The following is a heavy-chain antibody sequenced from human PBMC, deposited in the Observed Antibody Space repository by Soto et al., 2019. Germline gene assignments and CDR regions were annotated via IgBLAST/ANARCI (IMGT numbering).Heavy chain of an antibody. J-gene: IGHJ6*03. D-gene: IGHD6-13*01. Sequence: TSETLSLTRTVSGGSISSGGYYWSWIRQHPGKGLEWIGYIYYSGSTYYNPSLKSRVTISVDTSKNQFSLKLSSVTAADTAVYYCARAHSNTIYYYYMDVWGKGTTVTVSS. CDR2: IYYSGST. CDR3: ARAHSNTIYYYYMDV. CDR1: GGSISSGGYY. V-gene: IGHV4-31*03.